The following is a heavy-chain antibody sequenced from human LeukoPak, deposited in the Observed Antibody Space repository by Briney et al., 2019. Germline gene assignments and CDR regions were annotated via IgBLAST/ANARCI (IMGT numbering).Heavy chain of an antibody. Sequence: GRSLRLSCAASGFTFDDYAMHWVRQAPGKGLEWVSGISWNSGSIGYADSVKGRFTISRDNAKNSLYLQMRSLRAEDTAVYYCATYSYNNDREFQYWGQGTMVTVSS. CDR1: GFTFDDYA. CDR2: ISWNSGSI. D-gene: IGHD3-10*01. V-gene: IGHV3-9*01. CDR3: ATYSYNNDREFQY. J-gene: IGHJ1*01.